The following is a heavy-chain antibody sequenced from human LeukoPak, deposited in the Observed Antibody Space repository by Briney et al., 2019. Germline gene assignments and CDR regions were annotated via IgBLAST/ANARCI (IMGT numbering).Heavy chain of an antibody. CDR1: EFTFSSYS. J-gene: IGHJ4*02. CDR2: ISSSSSYI. D-gene: IGHD6-13*01. V-gene: IGHV3-21*01. CDR3: ESYSSSWPPFDY. Sequence: PGGSLRLSCAGSEFTFSSYSMNWVRQAPGKGLEWVSSISSSSSYIYYADSVKGRFTISRDNAKNSLYLQMNSLRAEDTAVYYCESYSSSWPPFDYWGQGTLVTVSS.